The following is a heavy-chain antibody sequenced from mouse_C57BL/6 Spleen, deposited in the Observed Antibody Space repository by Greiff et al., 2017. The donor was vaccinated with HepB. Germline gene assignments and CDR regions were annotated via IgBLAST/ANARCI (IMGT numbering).Heavy chain of an antibody. V-gene: IGHV3-6*01. CDR2: ISYDGSN. CDR1: GYSITSGYY. CDR3: ASLRDYAMDY. Sequence: ESGPGLVKPSQSLSLTCSVTGYSITSGYYWNWIRQFPGNKLEWMGYISYDGSNNYNPSLKNRISITRDTSKNQFFLKLNSVTTEDTATYYCASLRDYAMDYWGQGTSVTVSS. D-gene: IGHD1-1*01. J-gene: IGHJ4*01.